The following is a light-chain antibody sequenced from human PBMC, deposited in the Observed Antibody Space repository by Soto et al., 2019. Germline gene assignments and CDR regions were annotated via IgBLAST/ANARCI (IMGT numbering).Light chain of an antibody. J-gene: IGLJ1*01. V-gene: IGLV2-14*01. Sequence: QSALTQPASVSGSPGQTITISCTGTSSDVGRYNTVSWYQHRPGRAPKLIIYEVTHRPSGVSDRFSASKSGDTASLTISGPQAEAEADYYCNSLRVDHLYVFGTGTKVTVL. CDR3: NSLRVDHLYV. CDR1: SSDVGRYNT. CDR2: EVT.